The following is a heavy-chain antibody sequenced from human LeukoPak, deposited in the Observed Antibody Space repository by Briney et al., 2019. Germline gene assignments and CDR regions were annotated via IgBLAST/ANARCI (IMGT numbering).Heavy chain of an antibody. J-gene: IGHJ3*02. CDR3: AKDLGSGLPPDGFDI. CDR2: IAYDGNYK. D-gene: IGHD3-16*01. V-gene: IGHV3-30*18. CDR1: GFTFKSLG. Sequence: PGRSLRLSCAASGFTFKSLGMHWVRQAPGKGLEWVAIIAYDGNYKHYADSVKGRLTMSRDNSKSTLSLQMNSLRPDDTAVYYCAKDLGSGLPPDGFDIWGQGTLVTVSS.